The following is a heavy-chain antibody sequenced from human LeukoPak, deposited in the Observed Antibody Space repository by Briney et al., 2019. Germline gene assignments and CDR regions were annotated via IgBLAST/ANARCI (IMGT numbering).Heavy chain of an antibody. J-gene: IGHJ4*02. CDR3: AKVGAGSSGWYGVVTPGLDY. D-gene: IGHD6-19*01. CDR1: GFTFSSYA. CDR2: ISGSGGST. V-gene: IGHV3-23*01. Sequence: GGSLRLSCAASGFTFSSYAMSWVRQAPGKGLKWVSAISGSGGSTYYADSVKGRFTISRDNSKNTLYLQMNSLRAEDTAVYYCAKVGAGSSGWYGVVTPGLDYWGQGTLVTVSS.